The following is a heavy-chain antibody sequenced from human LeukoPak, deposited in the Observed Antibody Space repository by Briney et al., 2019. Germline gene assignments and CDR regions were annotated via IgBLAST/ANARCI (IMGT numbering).Heavy chain of an antibody. J-gene: IGHJ4*02. V-gene: IGHV3-66*01. D-gene: IGHD4-17*01. CDR3: ARDLGGDSDY. CDR1: GFSVSNKY. Sequence: PGGSLRLSCAASGFSVSNKYMSWVRQAPGKGLEWVSVIYADGSTYYADSVKGRFTISRDNSKNTLNLQMNSLRVEDTAVYHCARDLGGDSDYWGQGTLVTVSS. CDR2: IYADGST.